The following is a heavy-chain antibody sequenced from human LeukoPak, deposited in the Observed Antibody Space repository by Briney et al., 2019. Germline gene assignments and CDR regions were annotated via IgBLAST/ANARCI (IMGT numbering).Heavy chain of an antibody. CDR3: ARNRDGYNSFDY. CDR1: GGSINNGGYY. J-gene: IGHJ4*02. V-gene: IGHV4-31*03. Sequence: SETLSLTCTVSGGSINNGGYYWSWIRQHPGKGLECIGYIYYSGSSYYNPSLRSRVTISVDTSKNHFSLKLSSVTAADTAVYYCARNRDGYNSFDYWGQGTLVTVSS. CDR2: IYYSGSS. D-gene: IGHD5-24*01.